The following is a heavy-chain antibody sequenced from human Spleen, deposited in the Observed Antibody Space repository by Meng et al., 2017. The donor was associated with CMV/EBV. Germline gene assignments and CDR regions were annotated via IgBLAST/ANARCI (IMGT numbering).Heavy chain of an antibody. V-gene: IGHV1-46*01. Sequence: CEASGYTFTTYHVQWVRQAPGQGLEWMGIINPSGGSTRYAQKFQGRVTMTRDTSTSTVYMELSSLGSEDTAVYYCAAGYRSGWYDFDYWGQGALVTVSS. D-gene: IGHD6-19*01. CDR2: INPSGGST. CDR3: AAGYRSGWYDFDY. J-gene: IGHJ4*02. CDR1: GYTFTTYH.